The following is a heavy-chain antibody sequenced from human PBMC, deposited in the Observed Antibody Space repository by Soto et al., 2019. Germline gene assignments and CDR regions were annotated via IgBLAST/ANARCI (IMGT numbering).Heavy chain of an antibody. V-gene: IGHV3-73*01. Sequence: PGGSLRLSCAASGFTFSGSAMHWVRQASGKGLQWVGRIRSKANSYATSYDASVKGRFTISRDDSKNTAYLQMNSLRTEDTAVYYCTRRYFYDSSGYYMDDYWGQGTLVTVSS. J-gene: IGHJ4*02. CDR3: TRRYFYDSSGYYMDDY. CDR1: GFTFSGSA. CDR2: IRSKANSYAT. D-gene: IGHD3-22*01.